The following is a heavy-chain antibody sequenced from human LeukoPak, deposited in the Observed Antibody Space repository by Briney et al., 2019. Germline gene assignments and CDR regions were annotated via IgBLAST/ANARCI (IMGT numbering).Heavy chain of an antibody. CDR3: ARYTKGAFDI. J-gene: IGHJ3*02. V-gene: IGHV4-34*01. CDR1: GGSFSGYY. CDR2: INHSGST. Sequence: SETLSLTCAVYGGSFSGYYWSWIRQPPGKGLEWIGEINHSGSTNYNPSLKSRVTISVDTSKNQFSPKLSSVTAADTAVYYCARYTKGAFDIWGQGTMVTVSS.